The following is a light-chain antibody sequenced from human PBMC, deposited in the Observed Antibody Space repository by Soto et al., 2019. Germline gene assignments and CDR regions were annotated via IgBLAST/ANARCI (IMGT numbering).Light chain of an antibody. Sequence: QSALTQPPSASGSPGQSVTVSCAGTSRDVGAYSSVAWYQQHPGKAPKLIIYEVTKRPSGVPDRFSGARSGNTAFLTVSGLLADDEADYYCSAHAGSNNYVFGTGTQLTVL. CDR3: SAHAGSNNYV. J-gene: IGLJ1*01. CDR2: EVT. CDR1: SRDVGAYSS. V-gene: IGLV2-8*01.